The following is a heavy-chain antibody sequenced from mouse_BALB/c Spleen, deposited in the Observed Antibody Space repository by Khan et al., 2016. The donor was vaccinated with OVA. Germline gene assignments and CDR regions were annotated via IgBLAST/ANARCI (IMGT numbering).Heavy chain of an antibody. Sequence: QVQLQQSGAELVKAGASVKMSCKASGYTFTGYWMHWVKQRLGQGLEWFAETNPTNGRTYYNEKFKSKATLTVDKSSSTAYMLLSGPTFEDSAVYYCARIKKIVATYFDYWGQGTTLTVSS. CDR3: ARIKKIVATYFDY. CDR1: GYTFTGYW. D-gene: IGHD1-1*01. J-gene: IGHJ2*01. CDR2: TNPTNGRT. V-gene: IGHV1S81*02.